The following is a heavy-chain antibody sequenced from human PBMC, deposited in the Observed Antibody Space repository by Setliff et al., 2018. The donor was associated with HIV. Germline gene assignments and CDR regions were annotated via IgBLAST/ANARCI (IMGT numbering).Heavy chain of an antibody. D-gene: IGHD2-2*01. V-gene: IGHV3-49*04. Sequence: GGSLRLFCTGSGFTFGDDAMGWVRQAPGKGLEWVGFIRSKAYGGTTEYAASVEGRFTISRVDSKSIAYLQMKSLKTEDTAVYFCTRRRRGYCTSTSCLYYYYMDVWGKGTTVTV. CDR2: IRSKAYGGTT. CDR3: TRRRRGYCTSTSCLYYYYMDV. CDR1: GFTFGDDA. J-gene: IGHJ6*03.